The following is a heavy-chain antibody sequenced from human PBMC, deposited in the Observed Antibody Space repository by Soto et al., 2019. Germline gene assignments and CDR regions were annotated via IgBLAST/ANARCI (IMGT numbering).Heavy chain of an antibody. CDR1: GFTLSNYV. CDR3: ARDPGHSNLILEY. CDR2: INTDGTST. D-gene: IGHD4-4*01. Sequence: PGGSLRLSCAVSGFTLSNYVMHWFRQAPGKGLVWVSRINTDGTSTTYADSVKGRFTVSRDNAKNTVFLQMNSLRAEDTAMYYCARDPGHSNLILEYWGQGSLVTVSS. J-gene: IGHJ4*02. V-gene: IGHV3-74*01.